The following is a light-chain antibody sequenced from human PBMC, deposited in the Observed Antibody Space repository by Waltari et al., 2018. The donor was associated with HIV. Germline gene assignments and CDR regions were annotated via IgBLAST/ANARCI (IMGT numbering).Light chain of an antibody. V-gene: IGLV7-43*01. J-gene: IGLJ3*02. CDR1: TGSVNIDYY. CDR2: SIH. Sequence: QTVVTHEPSLPVSPGGTVTRTCASSTGSVNIDYYPNWFQQRPVQAPRPLIYSIHKRHSTPPTWFSCSRAGGKAGLILSGVQPADESEYYCLLYYGGPAVFCGGTKLTGL. CDR3: LLYYGGPAV.